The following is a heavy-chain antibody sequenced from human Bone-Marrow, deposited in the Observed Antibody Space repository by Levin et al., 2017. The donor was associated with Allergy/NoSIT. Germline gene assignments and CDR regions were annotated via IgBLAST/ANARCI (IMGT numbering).Heavy chain of an antibody. Sequence: GESLKISCKTSGYTFASYWLGWVRQMPGKGPGWIGIIYSGEPDTTYSPPLPGQVSVSAGKSIDTAYQKWTSLKASDSAIYYCARHFGGHFDYWGQGTQVTVSS. V-gene: IGHV5-51*01. CDR3: ARHFGGHFDY. CDR2: IYSGEPDT. CDR1: GYTFASYW. D-gene: IGHD3-16*01. J-gene: IGHJ4*02.